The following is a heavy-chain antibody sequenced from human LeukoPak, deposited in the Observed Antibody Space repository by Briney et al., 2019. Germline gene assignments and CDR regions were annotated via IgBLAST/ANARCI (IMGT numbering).Heavy chain of an antibody. CDR1: GGSFSGYY. CDR3: ARGTSGYSYGYRYYYYYYMDV. V-gene: IGHV4-34*01. CDR2: INHSGST. D-gene: IGHD5-18*01. Sequence: PSETLSLTCAVYGGSFSGYYWSWIRQPPGKGLEWIGEINHSGSTNYNPSLKSRVTISVDTSKNQFSLKLSSVTAADTAVYYCARGTSGYSYGYRYYYYYYMDVWGKGTTVTVSS. J-gene: IGHJ6*03.